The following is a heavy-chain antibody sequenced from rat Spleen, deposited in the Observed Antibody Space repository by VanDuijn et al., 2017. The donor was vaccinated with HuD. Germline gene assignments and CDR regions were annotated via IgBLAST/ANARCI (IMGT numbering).Heavy chain of an antibody. J-gene: IGHJ4*01. CDR1: GFIFSDHY. Sequence: EVQLVESGGGLVQPGRSMKLSCTGSGFIFSDHYMAWVRQTPTKGLEWVSYINIGGGITYYPDSVKGRFTISTDNAESTLYLQMDSLRSEDTATYYCARAFATLGPLSFRGYFVMDAWGQGTSVTVSS. CDR2: INIGGGIT. D-gene: IGHD4-6*01. CDR3: ARAFATLGPLSFRGYFVMDA. V-gene: IGHV5-25*01.